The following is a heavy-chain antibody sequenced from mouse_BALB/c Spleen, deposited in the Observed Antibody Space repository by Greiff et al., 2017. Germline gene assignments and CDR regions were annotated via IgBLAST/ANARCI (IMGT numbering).Heavy chain of an antibody. CDR3: ARAGTGGYFDY. Sequence: VQLQQPGAELVKPGASVKLSCKASGYTFTSYWMHWVKQRPGQGLEWIGEIDPSDSYTNYNQKFKGKATLTVDKSSSTAYMQLSSLTSEDSAVYYCARAGTGGYFDYWGQGTTLTVSS. J-gene: IGHJ2*01. CDR1: GYTFTSYW. D-gene: IGHD4-1*01. CDR2: IDPSDSYT. V-gene: IGHV1-69*02.